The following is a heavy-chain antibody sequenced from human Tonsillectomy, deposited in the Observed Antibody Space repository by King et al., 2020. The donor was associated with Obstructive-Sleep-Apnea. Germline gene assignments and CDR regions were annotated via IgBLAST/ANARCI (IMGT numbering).Heavy chain of an antibody. V-gene: IGHV4-39*07. CDR3: ARGSSHYDILTGYSPRGAFAV. D-gene: IGHD3-9*01. Sequence: QLQESGPGLVKPSETLSLTCIGSDGSISSSSYYWGWIRQPPGKGPEWIGSIFYSGNTYYNPSLESRVTISVDTSKDHFSLKLTSVTAADTAVYFCARGSSHYDILTGYSPRGAFAVWGQGTMVTVSS. CDR1: DGSISSSSYY. CDR2: IFYSGNT. J-gene: IGHJ3*01.